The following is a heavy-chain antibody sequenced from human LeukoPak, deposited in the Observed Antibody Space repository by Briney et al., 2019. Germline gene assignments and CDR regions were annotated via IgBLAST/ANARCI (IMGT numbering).Heavy chain of an antibody. CDR3: AKGGYSSSWYFDY. D-gene: IGHD6-13*01. CDR2: ISYDGSNK. Sequence: PGGSLRLSCAASGFTFSSYGMHWVRQAPGKGLEWAAVISYDGSNKYYADSVKGRFTISRDNSKNTLYLQMNSLRAEDTAVYYCAKGGYSSSWYFDYWGQGTLVTVSS. CDR1: GFTFSSYG. V-gene: IGHV3-30*18. J-gene: IGHJ4*02.